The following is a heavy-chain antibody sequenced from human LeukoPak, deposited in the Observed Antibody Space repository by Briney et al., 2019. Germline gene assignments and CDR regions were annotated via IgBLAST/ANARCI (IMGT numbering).Heavy chain of an antibody. Sequence: GRSLGLSCVAPGITFSSHGMDWVRQAPGKGLEWVAVIAADGGVKHYADSVKGRFTLSRDNSKNTLYLQMNSLSVEDTAVYYCAREATWGQWYFDHWGQGTPVTVSS. J-gene: IGHJ4*02. CDR3: AREATWGQWYFDH. CDR2: IAADGGVK. D-gene: IGHD6-19*01. V-gene: IGHV3-30*03. CDR1: GITFSSHG.